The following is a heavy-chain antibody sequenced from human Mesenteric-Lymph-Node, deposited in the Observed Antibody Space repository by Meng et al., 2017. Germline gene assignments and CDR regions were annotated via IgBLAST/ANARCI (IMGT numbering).Heavy chain of an antibody. D-gene: IGHD1-26*01. Sequence: EGRLVESGGGLVQPGGSLRISCAASGFTFSNYWMTWVRQAPGKGLEWVANINREASEKNYVDSVKGRFTISRDNAENSLYLQMNSLRDEDTAVYYCASLVGTSHTAFDIWGQGTMVTVSS. CDR1: GFTFSNYW. CDR3: ASLVGTSHTAFDI. J-gene: IGHJ3*02. CDR2: INREASEK. V-gene: IGHV3-7*01.